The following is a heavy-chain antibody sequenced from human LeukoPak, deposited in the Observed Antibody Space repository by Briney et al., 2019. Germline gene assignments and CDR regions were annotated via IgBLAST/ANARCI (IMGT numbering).Heavy chain of an antibody. CDR3: ARELTMVRGVIITVNWFDP. Sequence: SETLSLTCTVSGYSISSGYYWGWIRQPPGNGLEWIGSIYHSGSTYYNPSLKSRVTISVDTSKNQFSLKLSSVTAADTAVYYCARELTMVRGVIITVNWFDPWGQGTLVTVSS. CDR2: IYHSGST. J-gene: IGHJ5*02. D-gene: IGHD3-10*01. V-gene: IGHV4-38-2*02. CDR1: GYSISSGYY.